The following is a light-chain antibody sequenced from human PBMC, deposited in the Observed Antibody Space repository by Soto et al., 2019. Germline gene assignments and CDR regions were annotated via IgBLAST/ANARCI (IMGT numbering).Light chain of an antibody. V-gene: IGLV2-23*01. CDR3: CSYAGSIWV. CDR1: SSDVGSYNL. Sequence: QSALTQPASVSGSPGQSITISCTGTSSDVGSYNLVSWYQQHPGKAPKPMIYEGSKRPSGVSNRFSGSKSGNTASLTISGLQAEDEADYYCCSYAGSIWVFGGGTKLTVL. CDR2: EGS. J-gene: IGLJ3*02.